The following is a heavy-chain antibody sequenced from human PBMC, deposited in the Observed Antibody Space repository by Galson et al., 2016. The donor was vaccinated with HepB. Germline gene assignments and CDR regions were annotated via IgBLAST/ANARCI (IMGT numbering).Heavy chain of an antibody. CDR2: MYYDGRT. V-gene: IGHV4-59*11. D-gene: IGHD3-10*01. J-gene: IGHJ5*02. CDR1: GDSITSHY. CDR3: VSGSGRHADR. Sequence: ETLSLTCTVSGDSITSHYWSWIRQPPGKGLEWIGYMYYDGRTNSIPSLKSRFTMSIDTSKNQFSLKLTSVTAADTAVYYCVSGSGRHADRWGQGTLVAVSP.